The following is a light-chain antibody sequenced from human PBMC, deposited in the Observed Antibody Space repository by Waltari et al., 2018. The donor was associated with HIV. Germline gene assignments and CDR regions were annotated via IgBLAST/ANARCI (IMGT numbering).Light chain of an antibody. V-gene: IGLV8-61*01. J-gene: IGLJ3*02. CDR1: SGSVSTTYY. CDR3: ILYMGRGISV. CDR2: STD. Sequence: QTVVPQEPSFSVAPGGTVTLTCGLRSGSVSTTYYPSWYQQTPGQAPRTLIYSTDIRSSGVPDRFSGSILGDKAALTITGAQADDECNYYCILYMGRGISVFGGGTKLTVL.